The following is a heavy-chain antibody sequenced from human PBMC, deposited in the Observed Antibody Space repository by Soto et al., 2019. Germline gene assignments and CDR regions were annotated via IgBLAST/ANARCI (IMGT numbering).Heavy chain of an antibody. Sequence: GGSLRLSCAASGFTFSSYGMHWVRQAPGKGLEWVAVISYDGSNKYYADSEKGRFTISRDNSKNTLNLQKNSLRAEDTDVYYCAKSYDSSGYFLSLDYWGQGTLVTVSS. J-gene: IGHJ4*02. D-gene: IGHD3-22*01. V-gene: IGHV3-30*18. CDR3: AKSYDSSGYFLSLDY. CDR2: ISYDGSNK. CDR1: GFTFSSYG.